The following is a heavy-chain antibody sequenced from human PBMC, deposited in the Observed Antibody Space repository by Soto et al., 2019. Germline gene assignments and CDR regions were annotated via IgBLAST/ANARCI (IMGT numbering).Heavy chain of an antibody. CDR2: MNTNTGNT. CDR3: ARVVRFFGGHAGY. Sequence: ASVKVSCKTSGYTFTESDINWVRQARGQGLEWMGWMNTNTGNTGYAQKFQGRVTMTRDTSISTAYMELRRLRSEDTAVYYCARVVRFFGGHAGYWGQGTLVTVSS. V-gene: IGHV1-8*01. CDR1: GYTFTESD. J-gene: IGHJ4*02. D-gene: IGHD3-3*01.